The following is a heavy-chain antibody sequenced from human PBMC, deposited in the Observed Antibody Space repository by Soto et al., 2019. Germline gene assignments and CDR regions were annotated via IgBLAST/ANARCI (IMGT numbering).Heavy chain of an antibody. V-gene: IGHV3-23*01. Sequence: PGWSLRLSCASSVFTFISYAMSWVRQAPGEGLEWVSAISGSGGSTYYADSVKGRFTISRDNSKNTLYLQMNSLRAEDTAVYYCAKDGILCSNDYWGQGTLVTVSS. CDR1: VFTFISYA. D-gene: IGHD2-2*01. J-gene: IGHJ4*02. CDR3: AKDGILCSNDY. CDR2: ISGSGGST.